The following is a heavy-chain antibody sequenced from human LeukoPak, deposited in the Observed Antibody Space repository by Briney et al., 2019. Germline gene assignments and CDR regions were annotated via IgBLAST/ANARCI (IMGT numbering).Heavy chain of an antibody. CDR1: GGSISSYY. Sequence: SETLSLTCTVSGGSISSYYWSWIRQPPGKGLEWIGYIYYSGSTNCNPSLKSRVTISVDTSKNQFSLRLSSVTAADTAVYYCARTMVTYYYYYMDVWGKGTTVTVSS. D-gene: IGHD5-18*01. J-gene: IGHJ6*03. CDR3: ARTMVTYYYYYMDV. CDR2: IYYSGST. V-gene: IGHV4-59*01.